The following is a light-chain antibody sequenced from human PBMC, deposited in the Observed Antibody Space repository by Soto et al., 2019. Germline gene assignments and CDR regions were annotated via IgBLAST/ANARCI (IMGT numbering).Light chain of an antibody. CDR1: QGISSA. V-gene: IGKV1D-13*01. CDR2: DAS. J-gene: IGKJ5*01. Sequence: AIQMTQSPSSLSASVGDRVTITCRASQGISSALAWYQQKPGKAPKLLIYDASSLESGVPSRFSGSGSGTDFALTISSVQAEDFGTYYCKQFNNYPITFGQGTRLEIK. CDR3: KQFNNYPIT.